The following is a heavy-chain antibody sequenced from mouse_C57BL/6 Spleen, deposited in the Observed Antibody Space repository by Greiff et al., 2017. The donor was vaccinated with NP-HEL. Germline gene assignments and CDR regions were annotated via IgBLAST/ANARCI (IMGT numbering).Heavy chain of an antibody. V-gene: IGHV3-6*01. D-gene: IGHD2-1*01. Sequence: EVQLQESGPGLVKPSQSLSLTCSVTGYSITSGYYWNWIRQFPGNKLEWMGYISYDGSNNYNPSLKNRISITRDTSKNQFFLKLNSVTTEDTATYYCARGGMGGNYDWFAYWGQGTLVTVSA. CDR2: ISYDGSN. J-gene: IGHJ3*01. CDR3: ARGGMGGNYDWFAY. CDR1: GYSITSGYY.